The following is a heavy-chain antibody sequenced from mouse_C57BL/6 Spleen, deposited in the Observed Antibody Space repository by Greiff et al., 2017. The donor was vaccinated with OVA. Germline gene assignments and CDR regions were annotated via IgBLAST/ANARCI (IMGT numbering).Heavy chain of an antibody. CDR2: IDPSDSYT. J-gene: IGHJ4*01. Sequence: QVQLQQSGPELVKPGASVKISCKASGYAFTSYWMPWVKQRPGQGLEWIGEIDPSDSYTNYNQKFKGKSTLTVDKSSSTAYMQLSSLTSEDSAVYYCARKAGEGAMDYWGQGTSVTVSS. V-gene: IGHV1-69*01. CDR1: GYAFTSYW. CDR3: ARKAGEGAMDY.